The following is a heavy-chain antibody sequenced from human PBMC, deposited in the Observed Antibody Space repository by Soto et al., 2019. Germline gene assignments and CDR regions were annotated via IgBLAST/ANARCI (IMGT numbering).Heavy chain of an antibody. CDR2: IYYTGST. CDR3: ARDRDWNDWFDP. J-gene: IGHJ5*02. CDR1: GRSISNYW. Sequence: SETLSLTCTVTGRSISNYWWNWIRQCPGKGLEWMGNIYYTGSTKYNPSLQSRVTISVDMSKSQFSLRLSSVTAADTAIYYCARDRDWNDWFDPWGQGILVT. D-gene: IGHD1-1*01. V-gene: IGHV4-59*01.